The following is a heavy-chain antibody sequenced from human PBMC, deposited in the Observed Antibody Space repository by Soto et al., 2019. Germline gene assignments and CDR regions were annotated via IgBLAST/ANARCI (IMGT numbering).Heavy chain of an antibody. CDR3: ARSPLLGDCGGDCYSAFDI. CDR1: GFTFSSYS. D-gene: IGHD2-21*01. V-gene: IGHV3-21*01. CDR2: ISSSSSYI. J-gene: IGHJ3*02. Sequence: GGSLRLSCAASGFTFSSYSMNWVRQAPGKGLEWVSSISSSSSYIYYADSVKGRFTISRDNAKNSLYLQMNSLRAEDTAVYYCARSPLLGDCGGDCYSAFDIWGQGTMVTVSS.